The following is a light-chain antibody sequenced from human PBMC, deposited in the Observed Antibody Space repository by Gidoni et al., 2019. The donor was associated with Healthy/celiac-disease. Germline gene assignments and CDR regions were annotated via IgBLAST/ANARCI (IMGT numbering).Light chain of an antibody. CDR2: AAS. J-gene: IGKJ3*01. Sequence: DIQMTQSPSSLSASVGDRVTITCRASQGISNYLAWYQQKPGKVPKLLSYAASTLQSGVPSRFSGSGSGTDFTLTISSLQPEDVATYYCQKYNSAPITFXPXTKVDIK. V-gene: IGKV1-27*01. CDR1: QGISNY. CDR3: QKYNSAPIT.